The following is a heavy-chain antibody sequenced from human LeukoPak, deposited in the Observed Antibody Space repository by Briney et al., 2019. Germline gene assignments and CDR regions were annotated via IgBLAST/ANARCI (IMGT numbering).Heavy chain of an antibody. V-gene: IGHV1-2*02. D-gene: IGHD1-7*01. CDR3: ARLYNWNYY. CDR1: GYTFTDNY. J-gene: IGHJ4*02. CDR2: MNPNNGAT. Sequence: ASVKVSCKASGYTFTDNYMHWVRQAPGQGLEWMGWMNPNNGATNYAQKFQGRVTMTRDTSLSTAYMELSRLRSDDTAVYFCARLYNWNYYWGQGTLVTVSS.